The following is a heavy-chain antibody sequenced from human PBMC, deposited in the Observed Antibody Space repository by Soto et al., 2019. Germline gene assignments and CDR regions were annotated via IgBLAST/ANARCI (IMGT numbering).Heavy chain of an antibody. CDR3: ARAHVRLQLGASDY. D-gene: IGHD6-25*01. Sequence: QVQLVQSGAEVKKPGASVKVSCKASGYSFTGYFMHWGRQVPGQGLEWMGWTNPKSGVTKYPQKLQGRVTMTRDTSISTAYMELTRLRSDDTAVYYCARAHVRLQLGASDYWGQGTLVTVSS. CDR2: TNPKSGVT. V-gene: IGHV1-2*02. J-gene: IGHJ4*02. CDR1: GYSFTGYF.